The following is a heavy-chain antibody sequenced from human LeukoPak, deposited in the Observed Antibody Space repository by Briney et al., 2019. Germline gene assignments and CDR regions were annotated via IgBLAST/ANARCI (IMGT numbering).Heavy chain of an antibody. J-gene: IGHJ5*02. D-gene: IGHD5-12*01. Sequence: PSQTLSLTCTVSGGSISSGGYYWSWIRQPPGKGLEWIGYIYYSGSTNYNPSLKSRVTISVDTSKNQFSLKLSSVTAADTAVYYCARGGYSGYDQGRFDPWGQGTLVTVSS. CDR1: GGSISSGGYY. V-gene: IGHV4-61*08. CDR2: IYYSGST. CDR3: ARGGYSGYDQGRFDP.